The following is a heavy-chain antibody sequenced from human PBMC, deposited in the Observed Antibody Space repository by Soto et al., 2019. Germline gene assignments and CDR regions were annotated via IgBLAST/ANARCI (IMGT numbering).Heavy chain of an antibody. J-gene: IGHJ6*02. CDR1: GGTFSSYA. CDR2: IIPIFGTA. V-gene: IGHV1-69*01. CDR3: AREYSGYVITPHYYYYGMDV. Sequence: QVQLVQSGAEVKKPGSSVKVSCKASGGTFSSYAISWVRQAPGQGLEWMGGIIPIFGTANYAQKFQGRVTITADESTSTAYMELSSLRSEDTAVYYCAREYSGYVITPHYYYYGMDVWGQGTTVTVSS. D-gene: IGHD5-12*01.